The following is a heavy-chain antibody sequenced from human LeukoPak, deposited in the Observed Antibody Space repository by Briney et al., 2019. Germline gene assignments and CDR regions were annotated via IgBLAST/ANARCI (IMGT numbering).Heavy chain of an antibody. CDR2: ISGYNGDT. CDR1: GYTFTSFG. V-gene: IGHV1-18*01. J-gene: IGHJ4*02. Sequence: ASVKVSCKASGYTFTSFGMSWVRQATGQGLEWMGWISGYNGDTNYAQKLQGRVTMTTDTSTSTAYMELRSLRSDDTAVYYCARGLEYYFDYWGQGTLVIVSS. CDR3: ARGLEYYFDY.